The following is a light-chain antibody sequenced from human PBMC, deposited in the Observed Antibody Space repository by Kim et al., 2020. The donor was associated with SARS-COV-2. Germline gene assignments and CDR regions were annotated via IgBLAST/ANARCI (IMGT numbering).Light chain of an antibody. J-gene: IGLJ1*01. CDR3: QAWDSSTHNYV. V-gene: IGLV3-1*01. CDR2: QDN. Sequence: PGQPASITFSGYKLGDKYVSWYQQTPGKSPVVVIYQDNQRPSGIPERFSGSNSGNTATLTISGTQAMDEADYYCQAWDSSTHNYVFGAGAKVTVL. CDR1: KLGDKY.